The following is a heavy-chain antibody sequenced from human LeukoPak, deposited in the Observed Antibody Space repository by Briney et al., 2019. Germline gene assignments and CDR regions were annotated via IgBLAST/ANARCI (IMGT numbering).Heavy chain of an antibody. CDR2: ISGSGDST. Sequence: GGSLRLSCAASGFTFSSCAMSWVRQAPGKGLEWVSGISGSGDSTDYADSVKGRFTISRDNAKNSLYLQMNSLRDEDTAVYYCARKALGQGQYYFDFWGQGTLVTVSS. V-gene: IGHV3-23*01. D-gene: IGHD5-24*01. J-gene: IGHJ4*02. CDR3: ARKALGQGQYYFDF. CDR1: GFTFSSCA.